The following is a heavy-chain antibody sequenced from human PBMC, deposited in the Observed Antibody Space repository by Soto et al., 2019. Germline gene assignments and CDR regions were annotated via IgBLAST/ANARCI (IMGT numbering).Heavy chain of an antibody. Sequence: TGGSLRLSCAASGFTFSIYGMHWVRQAPGKGLEWVAVISYDGSNKYYVDSVKGRFTISRDNSKNTLYLQMNSLRAEDTAVYYCAKDSYSNYGYSDFWGQGALVTVSS. V-gene: IGHV3-30*18. CDR3: AKDSYSNYGYSDF. J-gene: IGHJ4*02. CDR1: GFTFSIYG. CDR2: ISYDGSNK. D-gene: IGHD4-4*01.